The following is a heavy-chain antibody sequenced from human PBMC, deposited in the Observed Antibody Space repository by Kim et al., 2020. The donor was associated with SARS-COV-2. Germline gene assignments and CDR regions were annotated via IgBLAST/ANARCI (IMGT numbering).Heavy chain of an antibody. D-gene: IGHD3-22*01. J-gene: IGHJ5*02. CDR1: GGSFSGYY. CDR3: ARGIGGYYDSSGYYKHRHAWWFDP. Sequence: SETLSLTCAVYGGSFSGYYWSWIRQPPGKGLEWIGEINHSGSTNYNPSLKSRVTISVDTSKNQFSLKLSSVTAADTAVYYCARGIGGYYDSSGYYKHRHAWWFDPWGQGTLVTVSS. CDR2: INHSGST. V-gene: IGHV4-34*01.